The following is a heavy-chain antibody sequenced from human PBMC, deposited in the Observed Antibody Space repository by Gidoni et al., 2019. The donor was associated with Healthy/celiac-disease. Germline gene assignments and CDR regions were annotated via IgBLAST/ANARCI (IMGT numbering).Heavy chain of an antibody. CDR2: IYYSGST. CDR3: ARVGRYSSSWYKQEHFDY. CDR1: GGSISSYY. V-gene: IGHV4-59*01. D-gene: IGHD6-13*01. Sequence: QVQLQESGPGLVKPSETLSLTCTVSGGSISSYYWSWIRQPPGKGLEWIGYIYYSGSTNYNPSLKSRVTISVDTSKNQFSLKLSSVTAADTAVYYCARVGRYSSSWYKQEHFDYWGQGTLVTVSS. J-gene: IGHJ4*02.